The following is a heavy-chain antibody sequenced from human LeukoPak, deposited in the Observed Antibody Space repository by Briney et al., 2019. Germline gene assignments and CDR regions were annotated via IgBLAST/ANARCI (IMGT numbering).Heavy chain of an antibody. V-gene: IGHV3-73*01. CDR1: GFTFSDSA. D-gene: IGHD2-8*01. J-gene: IGHJ5*02. CDR2: IRDKGYGHAT. Sequence: GGSLKLCCAASGFTFSDSAIHWVRQASGKGLEWVGRIRDKGYGHATAYAASVKGRFTLSRDDSKNTAYLQMNSLKTEDTALYYCTTPNEGNWFDPWGQGTLVTVSS. CDR3: TTPNEGNWFDP.